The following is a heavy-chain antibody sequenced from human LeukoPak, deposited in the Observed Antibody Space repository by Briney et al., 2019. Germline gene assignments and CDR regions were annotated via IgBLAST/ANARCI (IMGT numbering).Heavy chain of an antibody. Sequence: PSETLSLTCDVSGYSITSGYFWGWIRQSPGKGLEWIATIYHSWGMYFNPSLKSRTIISLDASKNQFSLKLTSVTAADTAMYYCARNVTAGFFDYWGQGIRVTVSS. CDR3: ARNVTAGFFDY. J-gene: IGHJ4*02. CDR2: IYHSWGM. D-gene: IGHD1-1*01. CDR1: GYSITSGYF. V-gene: IGHV4-38-2*01.